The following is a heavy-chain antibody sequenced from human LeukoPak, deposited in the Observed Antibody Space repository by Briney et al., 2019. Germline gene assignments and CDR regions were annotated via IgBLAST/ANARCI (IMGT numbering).Heavy chain of an antibody. CDR2: IYYSGST. D-gene: IGHD2-2*01. J-gene: IGHJ5*02. CDR1: GGSISSYY. V-gene: IGHV4-59*08. Sequence: SETLSLTCTVSGGSISSYYWSWIRQPPGKGLEWIGYIYYSGSTNYNPSLKSRVTISVDTSKNQFSLKLSSVTAADTAVYYCARHLIVVVPAAIFDWFDPWGQGTLVTVSS. CDR3: ARHLIVVVPAAIFDWFDP.